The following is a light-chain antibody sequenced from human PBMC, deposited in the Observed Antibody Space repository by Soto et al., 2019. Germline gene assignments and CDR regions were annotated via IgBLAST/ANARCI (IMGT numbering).Light chain of an antibody. Sequence: EIVLTQSPATLSLSPGERGTLSCRASQSVSSYLAWYQQKPGQAPRLLIYDTSNRATGIPARFSGSGSGTDFTLTISSLEPEDFAIYYCQQRSDWIPFGQGTRLEIK. CDR3: QQRSDWIP. V-gene: IGKV3-11*01. CDR1: QSVSSY. J-gene: IGKJ5*01. CDR2: DTS.